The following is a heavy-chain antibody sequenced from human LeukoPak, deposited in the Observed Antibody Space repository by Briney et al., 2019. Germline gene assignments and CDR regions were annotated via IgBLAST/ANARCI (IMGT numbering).Heavy chain of an antibody. J-gene: IGHJ6*03. CDR2: IRGKAYGATT. CDR3: TKSSNYYYYYYMDV. V-gene: IGHV3-49*03. CDR1: GFSFGDYA. Sequence: GGSLRPSCTASGFSFGDYAMSWFRQAPGKGLEWVGLIRGKAYGATTEYAASVKGRFTISRDDSKSIAYLQMNSLKTEDTAVYYCTKSSNYYYYYYMDVWGKGTTVTVSS.